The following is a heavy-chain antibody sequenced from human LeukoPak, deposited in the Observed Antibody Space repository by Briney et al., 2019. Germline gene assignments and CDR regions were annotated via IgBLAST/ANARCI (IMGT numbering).Heavy chain of an antibody. CDR1: GYSISSGYY. J-gene: IGHJ4*02. CDR3: ARHIAYYYDSSGYYRRFGWYYFDY. D-gene: IGHD3-22*01. V-gene: IGHV4-38-2*02. Sequence: PSETLSLTCTVSGYSISSGYYWGWIRQPPGKGLEWIGSIYHSGSTNYNPSLKSRVTISVDTSKNQFSLKLSSVAAADTAVYYCARHIAYYYDSSGYYRRFGWYYFDYWGQGTLVTVSS. CDR2: IYHSGST.